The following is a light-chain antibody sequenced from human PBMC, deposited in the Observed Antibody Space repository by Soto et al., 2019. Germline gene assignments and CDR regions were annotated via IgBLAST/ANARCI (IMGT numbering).Light chain of an antibody. CDR2: DAS. V-gene: IGKV3-15*01. CDR3: QQYNNWPPWT. Sequence: EIVMTQSPATLSVSPGERATLSCRASQSVSSNLAWYQQKPGQAPRLLIYDASTRATGIPARFSGSGSGTELNFTISSLQSEDFAVYYCQQYNNWPPWTFGQGTKVEIK. J-gene: IGKJ1*01. CDR1: QSVSSN.